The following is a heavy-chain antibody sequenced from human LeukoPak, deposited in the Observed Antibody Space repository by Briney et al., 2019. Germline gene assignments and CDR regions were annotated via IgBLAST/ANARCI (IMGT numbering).Heavy chain of an antibody. CDR3: AKGGQSFGSGGLPLNWFDP. D-gene: IGHD3-10*01. Sequence: GGSLRLSCAASGFTFSTYAMSWVRQAPGKGLEWVSSITGSGGSTYYADSVKGRFTISRDNSKNTLYLQMNSLRAEDTAAYYCAKGGQSFGSGGLPLNWFDPWGQGTLVTVSS. CDR2: ITGSGGST. CDR1: GFTFSTYA. V-gene: IGHV3-23*01. J-gene: IGHJ5*02.